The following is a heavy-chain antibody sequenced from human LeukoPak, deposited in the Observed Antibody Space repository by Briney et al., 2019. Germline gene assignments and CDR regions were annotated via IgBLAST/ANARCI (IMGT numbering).Heavy chain of an antibody. Sequence: SETLSLTCAVYGGSFSGYYWSWIRQPPGKGLEWIGEINHSGSTNYNPSLKSRVTISVDTSKNQFSLKLSSVTAADTAVYYCARDPTRHSSGWYAGGYAFDIWGQGTMVTVSS. CDR2: INHSGST. CDR1: GGSFSGYY. CDR3: ARDPTRHSSGWYAGGYAFDI. J-gene: IGHJ3*02. V-gene: IGHV4-34*01. D-gene: IGHD6-19*01.